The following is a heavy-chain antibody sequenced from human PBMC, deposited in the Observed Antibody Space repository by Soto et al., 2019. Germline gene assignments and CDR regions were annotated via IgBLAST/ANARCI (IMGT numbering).Heavy chain of an antibody. J-gene: IGHJ6*02. CDR3: ARVPLPPQQVLRYFDWSTTYYGMDV. D-gene: IGHD3-9*01. CDR2: ISAYNGNT. Sequence: QVQLVQSGAEVKKPGASVKVSCKASGYTFTSYGISWVRQAPGQGLEWMGWISAYNGNTNYAQKLQGRVTMTTDTSTSTAYMELRSLRSDDTAVYYCARVPLPPQQVLRYFDWSTTYYGMDVWGQGTTVTVSS. CDR1: GYTFTSYG. V-gene: IGHV1-18*01.